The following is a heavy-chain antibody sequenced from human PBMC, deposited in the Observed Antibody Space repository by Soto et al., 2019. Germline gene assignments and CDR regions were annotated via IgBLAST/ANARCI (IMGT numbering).Heavy chain of an antibody. J-gene: IGHJ3*02. V-gene: IGHV3-21*01. CDR3: ARVAGAYCSGGSCYPTDRHAFDI. CDR1: GFTFSSYS. Sequence: GGSLRLSCAASGFTFSSYSMNWVRQAPGKGLEWVSSISSSSSYIYYADSVKGRFTISRDNAKNSLYLQMNSLRAEDTAVYYCARVAGAYCSGGSCYPTDRHAFDIWGQGTMVTVSS. D-gene: IGHD2-15*01. CDR2: ISSSSSYI.